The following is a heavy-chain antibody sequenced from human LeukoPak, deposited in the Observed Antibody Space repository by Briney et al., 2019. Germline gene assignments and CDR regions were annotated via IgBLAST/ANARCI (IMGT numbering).Heavy chain of an antibody. J-gene: IGHJ4*02. CDR1: GGSISSYY. CDR2: IYYSGST. V-gene: IGHV4-59*12. CDR3: ARSGSGYLRYYFDY. D-gene: IGHD5-12*01. Sequence: SETLSLTCTVSGGSISSYYWNWIRQPPGKGLEWIGYIYYSGSTNYNPSLKSRVTISVDTSKNQFSLKLSSVTAADTAVYYCARSGSGYLRYYFDYWGQGTLVTVSS.